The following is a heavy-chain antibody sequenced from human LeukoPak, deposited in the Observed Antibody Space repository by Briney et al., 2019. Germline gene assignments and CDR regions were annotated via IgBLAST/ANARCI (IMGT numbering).Heavy chain of an antibody. CDR1: EFSVSSNY. V-gene: IGHV3-53*01. CDR3: ARVAATVTTNFYYYIDV. CDR2: IYSSGYT. Sequence: PGGSLRLSCAASEFSVSSNYMNWVRQAPGQGLEWVSVIYSSGYTYYADSVKGRFTISRDNARNTLYLQMDSLRAEDTALYYCARVAATVTTNFYYYIDVWGEGTTVTVSS. D-gene: IGHD4-17*01. J-gene: IGHJ6*03.